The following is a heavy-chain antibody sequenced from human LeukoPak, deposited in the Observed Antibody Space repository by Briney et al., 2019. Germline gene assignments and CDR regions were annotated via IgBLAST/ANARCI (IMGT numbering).Heavy chain of an antibody. V-gene: IGHV4-4*07. J-gene: IGHJ4*02. D-gene: IGHD3-3*01. CDR1: GGSISGYY. CDR3: SRDGRGAWSGPDY. CDR2: IYTSGST. Sequence: SETLSLTCTVSGGSISGYYWSWLRQPAGKGLEWIRRIYTSGSTNYNPSLKSRVTMSVDTSKNQFSLKLSSRTAADGAVYYCSRDGRGAWSGPDYWGQGTLVTVSS.